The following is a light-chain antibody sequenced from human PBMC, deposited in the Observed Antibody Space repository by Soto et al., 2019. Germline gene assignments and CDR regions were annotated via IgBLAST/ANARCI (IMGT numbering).Light chain of an antibody. V-gene: IGKV4-1*01. J-gene: IGKJ2*01. CDR2: WAS. Sequence: DIVMTQSPDSLPVSLGERATINCKSSQSLLYSSNNKNYLAWYQQKPGQPPKLLIFWASTRESGVPDRFSGSGSGTDFTLTISRLQPDDFATYYCQQYNSYPYTFGQGTKLEIK. CDR1: QSLLYSSNNKNY. CDR3: QQYNSYPYT.